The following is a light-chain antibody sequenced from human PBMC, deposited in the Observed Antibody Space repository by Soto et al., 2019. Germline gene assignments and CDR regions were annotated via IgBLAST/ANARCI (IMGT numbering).Light chain of an antibody. CDR1: SSNIGAGYD. CDR2: GNN. CDR3: QSYDYSLSGFWV. V-gene: IGLV1-40*01. Sequence: QAVVTQPPSVSGAPGERVTISCSGGSSNIGAGYDVHWYQHLPGTAPKLLIYGNNNRPSGVPDRFSGSRSGTSASLAITGLQAEDEAAYYCQSYDYSLSGFWVFGGGTKLTVL. J-gene: IGLJ3*02.